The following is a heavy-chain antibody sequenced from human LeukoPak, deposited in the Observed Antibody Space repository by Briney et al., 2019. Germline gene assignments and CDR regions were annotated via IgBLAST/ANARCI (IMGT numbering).Heavy chain of an antibody. J-gene: IGHJ4*02. CDR2: INHSGST. CDR3: ARHRGKYCSSTSCYIRGPFDY. V-gene: IGHV4-34*01. CDR1: GGSFSGYY. D-gene: IGHD2-2*02. Sequence: SETLSLTCAVYGGSFSGYYWSWIRQPPGKGLEWIGEINHSGSTNYNPSLKSRVTISVDTSKNQFSLKLSSVTAADTAVYYCARHRGKYCSSTSCYIRGPFDYWGQGTLVTVSS.